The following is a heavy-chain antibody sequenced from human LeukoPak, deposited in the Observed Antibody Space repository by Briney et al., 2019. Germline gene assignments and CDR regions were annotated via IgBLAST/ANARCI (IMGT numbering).Heavy chain of an antibody. D-gene: IGHD3-3*01. Sequence: SETLSLTCTVSGGSISSYYWSWIRQPPGKGLEWIGYIYYSGSTNYNPSLKSRVTISVDTSKNQFSLKLSSVTAADTAVYYCARAYYDFNWFDPWGQGALVTVSS. CDR3: ARAYYDFNWFDP. J-gene: IGHJ5*02. CDR1: GGSISSYY. V-gene: IGHV4-59*01. CDR2: IYYSGST.